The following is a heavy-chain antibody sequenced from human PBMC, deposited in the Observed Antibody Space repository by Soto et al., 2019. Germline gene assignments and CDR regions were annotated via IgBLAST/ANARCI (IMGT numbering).Heavy chain of an antibody. CDR1: GFTVSNYY. CDR2: INSGGTT. D-gene: IGHD6-13*01. J-gene: IGHJ3*01. V-gene: IGHV3-53*01. Sequence: GGSLRLSCAASGFTVSNYYIYWVRQAPGKGLEWVSMINSGGTTYYAESVQGRFTISRDNSKSTLYLQMDSLRAEDTAVYYCARGRTAGSKSGHASDLWGQGTMVTVSS. CDR3: ARGRTAGSKSGHASDL.